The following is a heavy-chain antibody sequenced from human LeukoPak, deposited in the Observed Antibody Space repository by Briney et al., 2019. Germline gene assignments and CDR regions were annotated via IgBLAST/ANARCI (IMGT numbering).Heavy chain of an antibody. J-gene: IGHJ6*03. Sequence: SETLSLTCSVSGYSISSGHNWGWIRQAPGKGLEWIGGIYHSGKTYYNPSLKSRVTISIDTSKNEFSLKLSSVTAADTAVYYCTRETIVVVVVAGVDYMDVWGKGTTVTVSS. CDR1: GYSISSGHN. CDR2: IYHSGKT. CDR3: TRETIVVVVVAGVDYMDV. V-gene: IGHV4-38-2*02. D-gene: IGHD2-15*01.